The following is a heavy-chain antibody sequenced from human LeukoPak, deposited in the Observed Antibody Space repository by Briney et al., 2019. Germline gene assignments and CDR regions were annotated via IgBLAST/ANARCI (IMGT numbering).Heavy chain of an antibody. CDR2: IYTSGST. Sequence: PSETLSLTCTVSGGSISSGSYYWSWIRQPAGKGLEWIGRIYTSGSTNYNPSLKSRVTISVDTSKNQFSLKLSSVTAADTAVYYRARGGSEDVWGQGTTVTVS. V-gene: IGHV4-61*02. D-gene: IGHD3-10*01. CDR1: GGSISSGSYY. CDR3: ARGGSEDV. J-gene: IGHJ6*02.